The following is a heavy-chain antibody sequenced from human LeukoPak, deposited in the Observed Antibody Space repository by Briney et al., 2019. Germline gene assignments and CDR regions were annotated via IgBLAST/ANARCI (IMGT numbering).Heavy chain of an antibody. CDR1: GLSFKDCG. V-gene: IGHV3-33*01. D-gene: IGHD6-19*01. CDR2: IWNDGSNK. J-gene: IGHJ4*02. CDR3: AGSLRGGGWYMY. Sequence: GGSLRLSCAASGLSFKDCGMHWVRQAPGKGLEWVAVIWNDGSNKYYADSVKGRFTISRDNSRDTLFLQMNSLRAEDTAVYYCAGSLRGGGWYMYWGQGTLVTVSS.